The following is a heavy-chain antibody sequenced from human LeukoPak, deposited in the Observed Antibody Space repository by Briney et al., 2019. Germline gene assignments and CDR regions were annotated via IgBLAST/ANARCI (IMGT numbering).Heavy chain of an antibody. CDR1: GFTFSDYY. J-gene: IGHJ4*02. CDR2: ISSSGSTI. V-gene: IGHV3-11*01. Sequence: GGSLRLSCAASGFTFSDYYMSWIRQAPGKGLEGVSYISSSGSTIYYADSVKGRFTISRDNAKNSLYLQMNSMRAEDTAVYYCARDRITMVRGGIDYWGQGTLVTVSS. CDR3: ARDRITMVRGGIDY. D-gene: IGHD3-10*01.